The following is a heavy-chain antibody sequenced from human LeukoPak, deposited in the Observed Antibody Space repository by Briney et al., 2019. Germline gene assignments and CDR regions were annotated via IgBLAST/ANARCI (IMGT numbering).Heavy chain of an antibody. CDR1: GYTFTSYY. J-gene: IGHJ6*03. V-gene: IGHV1-46*01. Sequence: ASVKVSCQASGYTFTSYYMHWVRQAPGQGLEWMGIINPSGGSTSYAQKFQGRVTMTRDLSTSTVYMELSSLRSEDTAVYYCAKDRCSNGIGCYYYYMEVWGKGTTVTISS. D-gene: IGHD2-8*01. CDR2: INPSGGST. CDR3: AKDRCSNGIGCYYYYMEV.